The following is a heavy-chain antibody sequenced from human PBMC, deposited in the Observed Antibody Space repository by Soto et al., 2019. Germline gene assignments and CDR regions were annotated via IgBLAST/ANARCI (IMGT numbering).Heavy chain of an antibody. J-gene: IGHJ4*02. V-gene: IGHV3-74*01. Sequence: EVQLVESGGGLVQPGGSLRLSCAASEFTFSRYWMHWVRQAPGKGLVWVSRINSDESSTGYADSVKGRSTISRDNAKNTLYLQMNSLRAEDTAVYYCAIDYGDYDYWGQGTLVTVSS. D-gene: IGHD4-17*01. CDR3: AIDYGDYDY. CDR1: EFTFSRYW. CDR2: INSDESST.